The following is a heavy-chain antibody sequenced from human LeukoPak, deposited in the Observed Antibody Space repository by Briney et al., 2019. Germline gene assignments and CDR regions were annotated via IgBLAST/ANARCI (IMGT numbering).Heavy chain of an antibody. CDR1: GFTFDDYG. CDR3: ARDPFSWPPKHFDC. CDR2: INWNGGYT. V-gene: IGHV3-20*04. Sequence: GGSLRLSCAASGFTFDDYGMTWVRQVPGKGLEWVSAINWNGGYTSYADSVKSRFTISTDNAKSSLYLQMSSLRAEDTALYYCARDPFSWPPKHFDCWGQGALVTVSS. J-gene: IGHJ4*02. D-gene: IGHD6-13*01.